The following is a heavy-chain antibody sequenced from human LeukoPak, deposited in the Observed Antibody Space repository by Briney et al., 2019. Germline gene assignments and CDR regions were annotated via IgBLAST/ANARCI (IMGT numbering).Heavy chain of an antibody. V-gene: IGHV3-23*01. CDR2: ISGSGGST. J-gene: IGHJ4*02. CDR1: GFTFSSYA. D-gene: IGHD6-13*01. CDR3: AKVIDQDSSSWSYYFDY. Sequence: GGSLRLSCAASGFTFSSYAMSWVRQAPGKGLEWVSAISGSGGSTYYADSVKGRFTISRDNSKNTLYLQMNSLRAEDTAVYYCAKVIDQDSSSWSYYFDYWGQGTLVTVSS.